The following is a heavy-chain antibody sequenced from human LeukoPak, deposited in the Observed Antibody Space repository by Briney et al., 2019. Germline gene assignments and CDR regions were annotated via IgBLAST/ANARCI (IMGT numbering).Heavy chain of an antibody. D-gene: IGHD4-17*01. J-gene: IGHJ4*02. CDR3: ARAPSGVTTSAAIDY. CDR2: IYHSGST. Sequence: SETLSLTCTVSGGSISSSSYYWGWIRQPPGKGLEWIGEIYHSGSTNYNPSLKSRVTISVDKSKNQFSLKLSSVTAADTAVYYCARAPSGVTTSAAIDYWGQGTLVTVSS. CDR1: GGSISSSSYY. V-gene: IGHV4-39*07.